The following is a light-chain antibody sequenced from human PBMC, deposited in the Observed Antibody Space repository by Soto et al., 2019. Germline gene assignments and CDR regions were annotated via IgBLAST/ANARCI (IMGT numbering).Light chain of an antibody. CDR3: SSYSSSSTLYV. CDR2: DVS. V-gene: IGLV2-14*01. Sequence: QSALTQPASVSESPGQSITVSCTGTSIGVGGYNYVSWYQQHPGKAPKLMIYDVSDRPSGVSNRFSGSKSGNTASLTISGLQAEDEADYYCSSYSSSSTLYVFGTGTKVTVL. J-gene: IGLJ1*01. CDR1: SIGVGGYNY.